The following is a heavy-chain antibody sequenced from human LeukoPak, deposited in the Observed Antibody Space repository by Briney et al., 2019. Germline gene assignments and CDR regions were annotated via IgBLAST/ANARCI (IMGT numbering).Heavy chain of an antibody. Sequence: PGGSLRLSCAASGFTFSSYAMSWVRQAPGKGLEWVSAISGSGGSTYYADSVKGRFTIPRDNSKNTLYLQMNSLRAEDTAVYYCAKGGRGATMIVVVIMAPLLFDYWGQGTLVTVSS. D-gene: IGHD3-22*01. CDR1: GFTFSSYA. CDR2: ISGSGGST. V-gene: IGHV3-23*01. CDR3: AKGGRGATMIVVVIMAPLLFDY. J-gene: IGHJ4*02.